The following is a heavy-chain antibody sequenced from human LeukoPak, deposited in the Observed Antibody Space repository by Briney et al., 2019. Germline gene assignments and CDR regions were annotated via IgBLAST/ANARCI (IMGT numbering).Heavy chain of an antibody. Sequence: SETLSLTCAVYGGSFSGYYWSWLRQPPGKGLEWIGEINHSGSTNYHPSLKSRVTISVDTSKNQFSLKLSSVTAADTAVYYCARERSGWYTVDYWGQGTLVTVSS. V-gene: IGHV4-34*01. D-gene: IGHD6-19*01. CDR1: GGSFSGYY. J-gene: IGHJ4*02. CDR3: ARERSGWYTVDY. CDR2: INHSGST.